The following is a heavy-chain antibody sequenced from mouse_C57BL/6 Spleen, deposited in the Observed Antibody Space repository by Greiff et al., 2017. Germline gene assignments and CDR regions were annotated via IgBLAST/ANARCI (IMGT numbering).Heavy chain of an antibody. D-gene: IGHD3-2*02. Sequence: QVQLQQPGAELVKPGASVKLSCKASGYTFTSYWMHWVKQRPGQGLEWIGMIHPNSGSTNYNEKFKSKATLTVDKSSSTAYMQLSSLTSEDSAVYYCARDSSGYGWFADWGQGTLVTVSA. V-gene: IGHV1-64*01. CDR1: GYTFTSYW. CDR2: IHPNSGST. J-gene: IGHJ3*01. CDR3: ARDSSGYGWFAD.